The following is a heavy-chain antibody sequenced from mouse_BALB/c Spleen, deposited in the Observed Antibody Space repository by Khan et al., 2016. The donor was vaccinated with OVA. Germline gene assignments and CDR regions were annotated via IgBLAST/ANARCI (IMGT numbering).Heavy chain of an antibody. CDR2: INPTSGYT. Sequence: QVQLKQSGAELAKPGASVKMSCKASGYTFTSYWMHWVKQRPGQGLEWIGYINPTSGYTDYNETFKDKATLSADKSSSTAYMQLSSLTSEDSAVYYCTRERIDYWGQGTTLTVSS. CDR1: GYTFTSYW. CDR3: TRERIDY. J-gene: IGHJ2*01. V-gene: IGHV1-7*01.